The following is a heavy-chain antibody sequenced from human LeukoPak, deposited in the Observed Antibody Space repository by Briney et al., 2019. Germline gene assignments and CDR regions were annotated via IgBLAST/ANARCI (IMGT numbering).Heavy chain of an antibody. J-gene: IGHJ4*02. Sequence: PGGSLRLSCAASVFTFSSYCMHWVRQAPCKGLEWVAVVWYDGSKKYSADSVKGRITISRDDSKNTLYLQMNSLRAEDMAVYYCARGVGYYDSTGTIDYWGQGTLVTVSS. CDR1: VFTFSSYC. V-gene: IGHV3-33*01. CDR3: ARGVGYYDSTGTIDY. D-gene: IGHD3-22*01. CDR2: VWYDGSKK.